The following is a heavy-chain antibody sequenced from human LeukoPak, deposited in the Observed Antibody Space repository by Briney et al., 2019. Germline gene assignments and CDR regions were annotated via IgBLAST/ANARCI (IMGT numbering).Heavy chain of an antibody. CDR2: IYSGGST. V-gene: IGHV3-53*01. J-gene: IGHJ5*02. Sequence: GGSLRLSCAASGFTVSSNYMSWVRQAPGKGLEWVSVIYSGGSTYYADSVKGRFTISRDNSKNTLYLQMNSLRAEDTAVYYCARGSQVPSSLGRIFREGATSVSWGQGTLVTVSS. CDR1: GFTVSSNY. D-gene: IGHD1-26*01. CDR3: ARGSQVPSSLGRIFREGATSVS.